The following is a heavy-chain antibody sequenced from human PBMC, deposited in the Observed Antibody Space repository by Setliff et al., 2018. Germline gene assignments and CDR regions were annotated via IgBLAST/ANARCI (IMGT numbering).Heavy chain of an antibody. V-gene: IGHV3-48*03. CDR3: ARRPPYFGMDV. Sequence: GGSLRLSCEASGFTLKTYEMIWVRQAPGKGLERVSKTHTDGITIYSDSVRGRFTIFRDSAKNSLHLQMTSLSAEDTAVYYCARRPPYFGMDVWGQGTTVTVSS. CDR2: THTDGITI. J-gene: IGHJ6*02. CDR1: GFTLKTYE.